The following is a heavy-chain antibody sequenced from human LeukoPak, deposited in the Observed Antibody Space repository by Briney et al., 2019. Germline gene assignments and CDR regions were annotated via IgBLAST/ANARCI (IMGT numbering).Heavy chain of an antibody. J-gene: IGHJ4*02. V-gene: IGHV5-51*01. CDR1: GYSFTSYW. CDR3: ARLRMTTVTTHLFDY. Sequence: GESLKISCKGSGYSFTSYWIGWVRQMPGKGLEWMGIIYPGDSDTRYSPSFQGRVTISADKSISTAYLQWSSLKASDTAMYYCARLRMTTVTTHLFDYWGQGTLVTVSS. CDR2: IYPGDSDT. D-gene: IGHD4-17*01.